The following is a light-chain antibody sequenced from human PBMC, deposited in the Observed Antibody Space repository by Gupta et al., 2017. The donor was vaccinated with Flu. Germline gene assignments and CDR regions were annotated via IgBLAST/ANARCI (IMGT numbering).Light chain of an antibody. CDR2: VNSDDSH. CDR3: QTWGTGIQV. Sequence: QLVLTQSPSASASLGASVKLTCTLTSGPSSHAIAWHQQQPEKGPRYLMKVNSDDSHSNGDGIPDRFSGSSSGAERYLTISSLQSEDEADYYCQTWGTGIQVFGGGTKLTVL. CDR1: SGPSSHA. V-gene: IGLV4-69*01. J-gene: IGLJ3*02.